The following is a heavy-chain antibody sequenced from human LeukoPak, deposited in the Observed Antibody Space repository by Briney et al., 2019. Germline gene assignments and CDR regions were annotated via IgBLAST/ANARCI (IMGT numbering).Heavy chain of an antibody. D-gene: IGHD2-2*01. V-gene: IGHV1-69*13. CDR1: GGTFSSYA. CDR3: ARDATGRASAYNWFGP. CDR2: IIPIFGTA. Sequence: EASVKVSCKASGGTFSSYAISWVRQAPGQGLEWMGGIIPIFGTANYAQKFQGRVTITADESTSTAYMELSSLRSEDTAVYYCARDATGRASAYNWFGPWGQGTPVTVSS. J-gene: IGHJ5*02.